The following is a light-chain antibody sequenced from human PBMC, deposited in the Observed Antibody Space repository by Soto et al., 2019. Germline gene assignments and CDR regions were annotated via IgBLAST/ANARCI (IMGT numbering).Light chain of an antibody. CDR3: LSFVSSLSVV. J-gene: IGLJ2*01. Sequence: QSVLTQPPSVSGAPGQRVTISCTGSSSNIGAGYDVHWYQQLPGRAPKLLIYGNTNRPSGVPDRFSGSKSGTSASLAVTGLQAEDGPDYYCLSFVSSLSVVVGGGTKLAVL. CDR2: GNT. CDR1: SSNIGAGYD. V-gene: IGLV1-40*01.